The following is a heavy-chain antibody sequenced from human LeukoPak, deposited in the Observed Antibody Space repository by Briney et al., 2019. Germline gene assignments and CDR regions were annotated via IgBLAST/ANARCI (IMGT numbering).Heavy chain of an antibody. CDR3: ARGNSYYDSSGAFDY. Sequence: PSETLSLSCTVSGGSMSPYYWSWIRQPPGKGLEWIGYIHYSGSTNDNPSLKSRVSMSVDTSKNQFSLKLNSVTAADTAVYYCARGNSYYDSSGAFDYWGQGTPVTVSS. CDR1: GGSMSPYY. D-gene: IGHD3-22*01. J-gene: IGHJ4*02. CDR2: IHYSGST. V-gene: IGHV4-59*01.